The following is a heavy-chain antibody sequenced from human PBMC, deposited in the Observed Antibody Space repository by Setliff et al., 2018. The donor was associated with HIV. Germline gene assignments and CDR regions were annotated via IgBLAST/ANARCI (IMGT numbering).Heavy chain of an antibody. D-gene: IGHD2-15*01. J-gene: IGHJ6*03. V-gene: IGHV3-7*01. CDR1: GLTFNRYW. CDR3: ARDATRGGDMDV. Sequence: GGSLRLSCVASGLTFNRYWMTWVRQAPGRGLECVANIKEDGSEKYYVDSVKGRFTISRDNAKDSLYLQMNNLRAEDTAVYYCARDATRGGDMDVWGKGITVTVSS. CDR2: IKEDGSEK.